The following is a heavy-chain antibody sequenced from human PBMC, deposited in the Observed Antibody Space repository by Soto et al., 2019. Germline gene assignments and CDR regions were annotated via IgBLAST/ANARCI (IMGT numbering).Heavy chain of an antibody. Sequence: ASVKVSCKASGYTFTSYAMHWVRQAPGQRLEWMGWINAGNGNTKYSQKFQGRVTITRDTSASTAYMELSSLRSEDTAVYYCARDSEIRFLEWLLPPPLYTRFDPWGQGTLVTVSS. CDR3: ARDSEIRFLEWLLPPPLYTRFDP. CDR2: INAGNGNT. J-gene: IGHJ5*02. CDR1: GYTFTSYA. D-gene: IGHD3-3*01. V-gene: IGHV1-3*01.